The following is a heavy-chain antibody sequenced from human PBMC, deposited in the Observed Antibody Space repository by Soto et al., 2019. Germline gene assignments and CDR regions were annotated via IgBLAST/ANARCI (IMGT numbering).Heavy chain of an antibody. V-gene: IGHV1-2*02. D-gene: IGHD2-21*01. CDR3: AGEVFQVISDGMDV. CDR2: INPETGGT. Sequence: AAVKVSCKVSGYNFTGYYVHRVRDAPGQGLEWMGWINPETGGTSYAQKFQGRVTLSRDTSITTAYLELSSPRVAEAAVYFCAGEVFQVISDGMDVWGQGATVTVSS. J-gene: IGHJ6*01. CDR1: GYNFTGYY.